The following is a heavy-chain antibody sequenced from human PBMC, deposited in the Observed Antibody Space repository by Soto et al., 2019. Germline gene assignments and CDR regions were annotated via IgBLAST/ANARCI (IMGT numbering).Heavy chain of an antibody. V-gene: IGHV1-69*04. CDR2: INPLSGIP. J-gene: IGHJ4*02. D-gene: IGHD2-2*01. Sequence: VKVSCKTSGGTFVRHVISWVRQAPGQGPEWMGKINPLSGIPNYAQKFQDRVTFTADTDSSTAYMELSSLRSDDTAVYYCATPACAATWCSPSHNLDHWGQGTLVTVSS. CDR1: GGTFVRHV. CDR3: ATPACAATWCSPSHNLDH.